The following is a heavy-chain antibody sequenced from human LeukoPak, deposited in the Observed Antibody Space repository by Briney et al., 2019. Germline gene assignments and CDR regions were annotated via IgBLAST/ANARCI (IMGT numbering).Heavy chain of an antibody. V-gene: IGHV4-61*02. CDR1: GGSISSGSYY. J-gene: IGHJ3*02. CDR2: IYTSGST. D-gene: IGHD1-26*01. CDR3: ASYIVGATGAFDI. Sequence: SETLSLTCTVSGGSISSGSYYWSWIRQPAGKGLEWIGRIYTSGSTNYNPSLKSRVTISEDTSKNQFSLKLSSVTAADTAVYYCASYIVGATGAFDIWGQGTMVTVSS.